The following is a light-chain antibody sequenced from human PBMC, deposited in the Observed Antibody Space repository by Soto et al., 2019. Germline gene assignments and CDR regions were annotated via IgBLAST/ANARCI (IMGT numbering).Light chain of an antibody. Sequence: QSALTQPASVSGSPRQSITIACTGASSDVGGYTYVSWYQQNPGKAPKLMIYEVNNRPSGGSNRFSGSKSGNTDSLTISGLQAEDEADYYCSSYTSRSTLYVFGTGTKLTVL. CDR3: SSYTSRSTLYV. V-gene: IGLV2-14*01. CDR1: SSDVGGYTY. J-gene: IGLJ1*01. CDR2: EVN.